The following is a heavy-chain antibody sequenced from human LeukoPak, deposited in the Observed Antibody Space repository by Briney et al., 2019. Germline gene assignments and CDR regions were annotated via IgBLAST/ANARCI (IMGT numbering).Heavy chain of an antibody. CDR2: INHSGST. CDR3: ASGGNGNY. V-gene: IGHV4-34*01. CDR1: GGSFSGYY. J-gene: IGHJ4*02. Sequence: SETLSLTCAVYGGSFSGYYWSWIRQPPGKGLEWIGEINHSGSTNYNPSLKSRVTISVDTSKKQFSLKLSSVAAADTAVYYCASGGNGNYWGQGTLVTVSS. D-gene: IGHD3-16*01.